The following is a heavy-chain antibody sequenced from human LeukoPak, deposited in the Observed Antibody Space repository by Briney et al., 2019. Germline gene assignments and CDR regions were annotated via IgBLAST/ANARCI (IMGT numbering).Heavy chain of an antibody. CDR1: GLTFSSCA. Sequence: GGSLRLSCAASGLTFSSCAMSWVRQAPGKGLEWVSAISGSGGSTYYADSVKGRFTISRDNSKNTLYLQMNSLRAEDTAVYYCAVAVVGGHDYWGQGTLVTVSS. V-gene: IGHV3-23*01. J-gene: IGHJ4*02. CDR3: AVAVVGGHDY. CDR2: ISGSGGST. D-gene: IGHD6-19*01.